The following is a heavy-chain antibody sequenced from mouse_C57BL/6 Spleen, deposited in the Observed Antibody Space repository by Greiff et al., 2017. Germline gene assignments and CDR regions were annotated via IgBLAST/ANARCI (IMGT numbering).Heavy chain of an antibody. J-gene: IGHJ3*01. CDR3: ANYDDWFAY. CDR1: GYSFTGYY. V-gene: IGHV1-42*01. D-gene: IGHD2-4*01. Sequence: SGPELVKPGASVKISCKASGYSFTGYYMNWVKQSPEKSLEWIGEINPSTGGTTYNQKFKAKATLTVDKSSSTAYMQLKSLTSEDSTVYYCANYDDWFAYWGQGTLVTVSA. CDR2: INPSTGGT.